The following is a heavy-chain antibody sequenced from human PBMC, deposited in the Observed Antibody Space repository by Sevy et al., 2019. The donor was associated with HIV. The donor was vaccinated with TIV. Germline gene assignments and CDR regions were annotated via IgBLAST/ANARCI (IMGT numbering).Heavy chain of an antibody. J-gene: IGHJ4*02. D-gene: IGHD3-22*01. CDR2: INWNGGST. CDR3: ESWLNYYDSSGYYWGYYFDY. V-gene: IGHV3-20*04. CDR1: GFTFDDYG. Sequence: GGSLRLSCAASGFTFDDYGMSWVRQAPGKGLEWVSGINWNGGSTGYADSVKGRFTISRDNAKNSLYLQMNRLRAEDKALYYCESWLNYYDSSGYYWGYYFDYWGQGTLVTVSS.